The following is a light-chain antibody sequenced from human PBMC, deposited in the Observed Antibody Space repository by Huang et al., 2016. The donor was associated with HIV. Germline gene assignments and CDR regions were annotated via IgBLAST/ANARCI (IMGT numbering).Light chain of an antibody. J-gene: IGKJ4*01. V-gene: IGKV1-9*01. CDR1: QGIRSS. CDR3: QQLNGFPPT. Sequence: IQLTQSPSSLSASVGDRVTITCLASQGIRSSLAWYQQKPGQAPNLLSYTASTLQSGVPSRFSGSGSGTDFTLTITSLQPEDFATYYCQQLNGFPPTFGGGTRVEIK. CDR2: TAS.